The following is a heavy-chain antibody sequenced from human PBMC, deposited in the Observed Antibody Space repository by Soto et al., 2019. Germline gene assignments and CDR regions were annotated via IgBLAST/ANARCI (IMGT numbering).Heavy chain of an antibody. D-gene: IGHD3-3*01. CDR3: ARVFSNFWYFCEY. J-gene: IGHJ4*02. CDR1: GDSGNSGCYS. V-gene: IGHV4-30-2*01. CDR2: IFHSGIT. Sequence: SETLSLTCAVSGDSGNSGCYSWSWIRHPPGKGLAWIGYIFHSGITFYNSSLDNRVSISVDRSRNQFSLKLTSVPAADTAVYYCARVFSNFWYFCEYWGQGALVTVSS.